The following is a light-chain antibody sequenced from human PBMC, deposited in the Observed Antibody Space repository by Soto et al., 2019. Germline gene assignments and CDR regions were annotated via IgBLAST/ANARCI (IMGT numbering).Light chain of an antibody. CDR2: DNT. J-gene: IGLJ1*01. Sequence: QSVLTQPPSVSGAPGQRGSIPCTGSTSNIGAGYHVHRYQQFPGTAPKLLMYDNTNRPSRVPDRFSGSKSGTSASLAITGLQAEDEADYYCQSYDSSLSSYVFGTGTKVTVL. CDR1: TSNIGAGYH. V-gene: IGLV1-40*01. CDR3: QSYDSSLSSYV.